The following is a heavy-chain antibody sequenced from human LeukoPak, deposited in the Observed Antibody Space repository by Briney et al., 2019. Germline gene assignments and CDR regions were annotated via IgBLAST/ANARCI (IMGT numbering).Heavy chain of an antibody. V-gene: IGHV4-4*07. CDR3: ASCSGGSCYSADYYYYYMDV. CDR2: IYTSGST. D-gene: IGHD2-15*01. CDR1: GGSISSYY. Sequence: SETLSLTCTVSGGSISSYYWSWIRQPAGKGLEWIGRIYTSGSTNYNPSLKSRVTMSVDTSKNQFPLKLSSVTAADTAVYYCASCSGGSCYSADYYYYYMDVWVKGTTVTVSS. J-gene: IGHJ6*03.